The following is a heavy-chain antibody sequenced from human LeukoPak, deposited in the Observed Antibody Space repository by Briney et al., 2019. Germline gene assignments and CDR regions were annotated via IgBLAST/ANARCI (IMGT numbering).Heavy chain of an antibody. D-gene: IGHD4-17*01. V-gene: IGHV3-30*02. CDR3: ARLRSAAFDI. J-gene: IGHJ3*02. CDR1: GFTFSGYG. Sequence: GGSLRLSCAASGFTFSGYGMHWVRQAPGKGLEWVAFIRYDGSNKYYADSVKGRFTISRDNSKNTLYLQMNSLRAGDTAVYYCARLRSAAFDIWGQGTMVTVSS. CDR2: IRYDGSNK.